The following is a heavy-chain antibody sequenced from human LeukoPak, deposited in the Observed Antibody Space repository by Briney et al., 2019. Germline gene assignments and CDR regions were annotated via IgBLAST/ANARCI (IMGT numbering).Heavy chain of an antibody. CDR1: GFTFSSYE. CDR3: AKDGVLLWFGELFHRDYYMDV. D-gene: IGHD3-10*01. CDR2: ISSSGSTI. V-gene: IGHV3-48*03. J-gene: IGHJ6*03. Sequence: GGSLRLSCAASGFTFSSYEMNWVRQAPGKGLEWVSYISSSGSTIYYADSVKGRFTISRDNAKNSLYLQMNSLRAEDTAVYYCAKDGVLLWFGELFHRDYYMDVWGKGTTVTISS.